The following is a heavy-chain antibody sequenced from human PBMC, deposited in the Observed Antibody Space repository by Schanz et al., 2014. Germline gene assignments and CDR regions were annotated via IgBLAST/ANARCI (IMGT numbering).Heavy chain of an antibody. D-gene: IGHD2-2*01. Sequence: QVQLVDSGGGLVKPGGSLRLSCAASGFTFSDYYMTWIRQAPGKGLEWVSDISDSGDSTHYADSVKGRFTISRDNAKISLFLQMNSLSTEHTAFYYCAKVAPAATYLDSWGLGTLVTVSS. V-gene: IGHV3-11*01. CDR2: ISDSGDST. CDR3: AKVAPAATYLDS. J-gene: IGHJ4*02. CDR1: GFTFSDYY.